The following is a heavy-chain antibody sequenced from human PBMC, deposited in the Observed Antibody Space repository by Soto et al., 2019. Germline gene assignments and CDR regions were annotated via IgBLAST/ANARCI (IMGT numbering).Heavy chain of an antibody. V-gene: IGHV3-30*18. J-gene: IGHJ3*02. CDR2: ISYDGSNK. CDR1: GFTFSSYG. Sequence: GGSLRLSCAASGFTFSSYGMHWVRQAPGKGLEWVAVISYDGSNKYYADSVKGRFTISRDNSKNTLYLQMNSLRAEDTAVYYCAKVTYGDYEDAFDIWGQGTMVTVSS. D-gene: IGHD4-17*01. CDR3: AKVTYGDYEDAFDI.